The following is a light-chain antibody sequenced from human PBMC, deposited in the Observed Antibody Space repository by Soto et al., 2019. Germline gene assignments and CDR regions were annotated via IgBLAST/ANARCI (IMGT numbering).Light chain of an antibody. CDR1: QSVSSSY. Sequence: EIVLTQSPGTLSLSPGERATLSCRASQSVSSSYLAWYQQKPGQAPRLLIYGASSRATGIPDRFRGSGSGTDFTLTISRLEPEDFAVYYCQQYGSSPRFGGGTKVEIK. V-gene: IGKV3-20*01. CDR3: QQYGSSPR. J-gene: IGKJ4*02. CDR2: GAS.